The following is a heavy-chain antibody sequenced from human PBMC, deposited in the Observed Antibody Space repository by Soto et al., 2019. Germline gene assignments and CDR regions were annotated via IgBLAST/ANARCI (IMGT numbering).Heavy chain of an antibody. CDR1: GYSFTSYW. CDR2: IYPGDSDT. D-gene: IGHD3-9*01. V-gene: IGHV5-51*01. Sequence: GESLKISCKGSGYSFTSYWIGWVRQMPGKGLEWMGIIYPGDSDTRYSPSFQGQVTISADKSISTAYLQWSSLKASDTAMYYCARHSPSYYDILTGYHRAFDIWGQGTMVTVSS. CDR3: ARHSPSYYDILTGYHRAFDI. J-gene: IGHJ3*02.